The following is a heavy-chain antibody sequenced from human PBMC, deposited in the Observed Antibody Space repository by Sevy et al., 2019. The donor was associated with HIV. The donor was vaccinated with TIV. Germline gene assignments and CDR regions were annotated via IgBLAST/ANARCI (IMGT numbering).Heavy chain of an antibody. J-gene: IGHJ4*02. V-gene: IGHV3-23*01. CDR1: GFTFSSYA. D-gene: IGHD6-19*01. Sequence: GGSLRLSCAASGFTFSSYAMSWVRQAPGKGLEWVSAISGSGGSTYYADSVKGRFTISRDNSKNTLYLQMNSLGAEDTAVYYCAKQEQWLAGSYYFDYWGQGTLVTVSS. CDR2: ISGSGGST. CDR3: AKQEQWLAGSYYFDY.